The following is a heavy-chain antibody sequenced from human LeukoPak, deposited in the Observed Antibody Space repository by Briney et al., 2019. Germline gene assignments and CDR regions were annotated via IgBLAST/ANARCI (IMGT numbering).Heavy chain of an antibody. D-gene: IGHD6-13*01. CDR2: INHSGST. CDR1: EFTFSSYG. Sequence: LRLSCAASEFTFSSYGMHWIRQPPGKGLEWIGEINHSGSTNYNPSLKSRVTISIDTSKNQFSLKLSSVTAADTALYYCARGPGTWYYYWGQGTLVTVSS. V-gene: IGHV4-34*01. J-gene: IGHJ4*02. CDR3: ARGPGTWYYY.